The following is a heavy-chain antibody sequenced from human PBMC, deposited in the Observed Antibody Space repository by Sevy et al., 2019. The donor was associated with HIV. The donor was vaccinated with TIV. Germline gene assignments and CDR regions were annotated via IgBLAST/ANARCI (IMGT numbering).Heavy chain of an antibody. CDR2: SYYSGST. CDR3: AREGPRIAQFDS. Sequence: SETLSLTCTVSGGSISSEDYYWGWIRQPPGKGLDWIGSSYYSGSTYYNPSLKSRVTISVDTSKNQFSLKLRSVTAADTAMYYCAREGPRIAQFDSWGQGTLVTVSS. V-gene: IGHV4-39*02. D-gene: IGHD6-13*01. J-gene: IGHJ4*02. CDR1: GGSISSEDYY.